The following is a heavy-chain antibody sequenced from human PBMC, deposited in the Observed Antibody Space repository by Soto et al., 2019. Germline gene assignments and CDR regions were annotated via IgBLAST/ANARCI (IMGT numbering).Heavy chain of an antibody. CDR1: GFTFSDTL. Sequence: QVQLVQSGAELKRPGASVNISCQASGFTFSDTLINWVRQGPGQRLEWMGWINPANGNTRYSESFQGRVTISSLSSASPAYVALSDLTSEDTAVYYCARDIVRVGPRANVAFGVWGQGTMITVSS. J-gene: IGHJ3*01. CDR3: ARDIVRVGPRANVAFGV. D-gene: IGHD1-26*01. CDR2: INPANGNT. V-gene: IGHV1-3*01.